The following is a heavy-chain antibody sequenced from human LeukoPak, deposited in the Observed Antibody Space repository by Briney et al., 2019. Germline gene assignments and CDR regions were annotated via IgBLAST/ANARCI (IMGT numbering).Heavy chain of an antibody. CDR1: GYTFTGYY. D-gene: IGHD2-15*01. CDR3: ARERRRYCSGGSCPHDAFDI. Sequence: ASVKVSCKASGYTFTGYYMHWVRQAPGQGLEWMGWINPNSGGTNYAQKFQGRVTMTRDTSISTAYMELRSLRSDDTAVYYCARERRRYCSGGSCPHDAFDIWGQGTMVTVSS. CDR2: INPNSGGT. J-gene: IGHJ3*02. V-gene: IGHV1-2*02.